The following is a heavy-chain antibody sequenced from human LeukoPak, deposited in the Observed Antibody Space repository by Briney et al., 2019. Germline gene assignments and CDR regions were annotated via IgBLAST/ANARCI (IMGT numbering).Heavy chain of an antibody. CDR1: GFTFNKYV. V-gene: IGHV3-23*01. CDR3: AKGASYCGGDCSVFDP. Sequence: GGSLRLSCAASGFTFNKYVMTWVRQAPGKGLEWIAVIGDDGAVTHYADSVKGRFAISRDNSKNTLYLQMNSLRAEDTAVYYCAKGASYCGGDCSVFDPWGQGTLVTVSS. D-gene: IGHD2-21*01. J-gene: IGHJ5*02. CDR2: IGDDGAVT.